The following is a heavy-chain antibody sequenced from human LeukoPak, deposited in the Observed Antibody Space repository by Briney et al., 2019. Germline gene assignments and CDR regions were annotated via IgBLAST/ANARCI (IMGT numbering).Heavy chain of an antibody. Sequence: PSETLSLTCTVSGGSINSGGYYWSWIRQHPGKGLEWIGYIYYSGSTYYNPSLKSRVTISVDTSKNQFSLKLSSVTAADTAVYYCARAPASYVWGSYRSDAFDIWGQGTMVTVSS. J-gene: IGHJ3*02. D-gene: IGHD3-16*02. CDR1: GGSINSGGYY. V-gene: IGHV4-31*03. CDR3: ARAPASYVWGSYRSDAFDI. CDR2: IYYSGST.